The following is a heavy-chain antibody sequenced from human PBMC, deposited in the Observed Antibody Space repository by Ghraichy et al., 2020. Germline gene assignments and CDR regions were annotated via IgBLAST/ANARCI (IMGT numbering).Heavy chain of an antibody. CDR3: AKDHGSSWYGLGYYYYYYGMDV. D-gene: IGHD6-13*01. V-gene: IGHV3-23*01. CDR2: ISGSGGST. J-gene: IGHJ6*02. CDR1: GFTFSSYA. Sequence: GGSLRLSCAASGFTFSSYAMSWVRQAPGKGLEWVSAISGSGGSTYYADSVKGRFTISRDNSKNTLYLQMNSLRAEDTAVYYCAKDHGSSWYGLGYYYYYYGMDVWGQGTTVTVSS.